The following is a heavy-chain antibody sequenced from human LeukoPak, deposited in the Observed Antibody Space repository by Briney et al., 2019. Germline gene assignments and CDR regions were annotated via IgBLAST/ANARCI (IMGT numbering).Heavy chain of an antibody. V-gene: IGHV3-33*01. J-gene: IGHJ4*02. CDR2: IWSDGSNQ. CDR3: ARDKGTRALDY. D-gene: IGHD1-1*01. Sequence: PGRSLRLSCAASGITFSASGMHWVRQAPGKGLGWVAMIWSDGSNQYYADSVKGRFTISRDNSKNTVYLQMDSLRAEDTAIYFCARDKGTRALDYWGQGVLVTVSS. CDR1: GITFSASG.